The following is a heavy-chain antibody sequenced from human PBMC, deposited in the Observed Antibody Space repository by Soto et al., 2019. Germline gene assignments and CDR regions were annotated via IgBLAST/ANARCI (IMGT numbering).Heavy chain of an antibody. J-gene: IGHJ6*02. V-gene: IGHV4-39*01. CDR1: GGSISSSSYC. CDR3: AGGGYYYYYGMDV. CDR2: IYYSGST. Sequence: SETLSLTWTVSGGSISSSSYCWGWIRQPPGKGLEWIGSIYYSGSTYYNPSLKSRVTISVDTSKNQFSLKLSSVTAADTAVYYCAGGGYYYYYGMDVWGQGTTVTVSS. D-gene: IGHD3-16*01.